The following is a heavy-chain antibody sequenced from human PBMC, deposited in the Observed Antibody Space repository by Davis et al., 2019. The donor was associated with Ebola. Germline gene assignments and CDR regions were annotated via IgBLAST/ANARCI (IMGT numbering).Heavy chain of an antibody. CDR2: ISWNSGTI. CDR1: GFTFDDSA. D-gene: IGHD6-13*01. Sequence: PGGSLRLSCAASGFTFDDSALHWVRQAPGKGLEWVSGISWNSGTIAYADSVKGRFTISRDNAKNSLYLQMNSLRAEDTALYYCAKDFGAAADWYFDLWGRGTLVTVSS. CDR3: AKDFGAAADWYFDL. V-gene: IGHV3-9*01. J-gene: IGHJ2*01.